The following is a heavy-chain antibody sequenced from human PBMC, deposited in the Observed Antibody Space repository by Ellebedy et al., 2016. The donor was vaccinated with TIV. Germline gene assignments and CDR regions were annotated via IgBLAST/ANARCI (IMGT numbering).Heavy chain of an antibody. J-gene: IGHJ4*02. CDR1: GGSMTSFY. D-gene: IGHD2-15*01. CDR2: IYYVGST. CDR3: ARGSGGTQNGAFDS. V-gene: IGHV4-59*01. Sequence: MPSETLSLTCTVSGGSMTSFYWSWIRQSPEKGLEWIGNIYYVGSTDYSPSLRSRVTISLATSKNQFSVKLTSVTPADTAVYYCARGSGGTQNGAFDSWGQGTLVTVSS.